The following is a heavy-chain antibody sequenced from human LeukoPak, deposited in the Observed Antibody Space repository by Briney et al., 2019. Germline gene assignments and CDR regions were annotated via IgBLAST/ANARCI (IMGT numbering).Heavy chain of an antibody. V-gene: IGHV3-21*01. J-gene: IGHJ4*02. CDR3: ARAGGWFGELLPFDY. CDR2: ISTSSIYI. CDR1: GFTFSSYT. D-gene: IGHD3-10*01. Sequence: PGGSLRLSCAASGFTFSSYTMNWVRQAPGKGLEWVSSISTSSIYIYYADSVKGRFTISRDNAKNTLYLQMSSLRAEDTAVYYCARAGGWFGELLPFDYWGRGTLVTVSS.